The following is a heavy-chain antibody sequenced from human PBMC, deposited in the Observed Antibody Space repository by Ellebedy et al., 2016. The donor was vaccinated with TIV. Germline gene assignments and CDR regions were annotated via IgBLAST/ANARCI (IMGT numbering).Heavy chain of an antibody. CDR2: FDPEDGKT. V-gene: IGHV1-24*01. J-gene: IGHJ4*02. D-gene: IGHD2-2*02. Sequence: AASVKVSCKVSGYTLTELSVHWVRQAPGKGLDWMGGFDPEDGKTIYEQKFQGRVTMTEDTSTNTAYMELSSLRSEDTAVYYCATVEVPAAIHFDYWGQGTLVTVSS. CDR1: GYTLTELS. CDR3: ATVEVPAAIHFDY.